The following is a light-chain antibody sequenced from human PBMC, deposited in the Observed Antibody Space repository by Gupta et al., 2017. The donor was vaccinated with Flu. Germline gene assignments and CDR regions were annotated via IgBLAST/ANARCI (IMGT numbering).Light chain of an antibody. V-gene: IGLV6-57*03. J-gene: IGLJ2*01. CDR2: EDN. CDR3: QSYDSSVV. CDR1: SGSIASNY. Sequence: NFMLTQPHSVSESPGKTVTISCTRSSGSIASNYVQWYQQRPGSAPTTVIYEDNRRPSGVPDRFSASIDRSSNSASLTISGLKTEDEADYYCQSYDSSVVFGGGTKLTVL.